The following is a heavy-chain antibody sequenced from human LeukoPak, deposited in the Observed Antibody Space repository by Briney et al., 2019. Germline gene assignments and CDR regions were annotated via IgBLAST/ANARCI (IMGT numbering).Heavy chain of an antibody. CDR3: ATSILRPDNLGTYFDY. D-gene: IGHD1-14*01. CDR2: INHSGST. Sequence: GSLRLSCEASGFTFGSHAMYWVRQPPGKGLEWIGEINHSGSTNYNPSLKSRVTISVDMSKNQFSLKLSSVTAANTAVYYCATSILRPDNLGTYFDYWGQGTLVTVSS. CDR1: GFTFGSHA. V-gene: IGHV4-34*08. J-gene: IGHJ4*02.